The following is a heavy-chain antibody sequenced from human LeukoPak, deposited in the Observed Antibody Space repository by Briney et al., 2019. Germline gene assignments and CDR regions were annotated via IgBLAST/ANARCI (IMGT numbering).Heavy chain of an antibody. Sequence: GGSLRLSCVASGFSFSTYGIHWVRQAPGKGLEWVAVISSDASNQYYTDSVRGRFAISRDNSRNTLYLQMNSLRYEDTAVYYCAKDGCSGGSCQADYWSQGTQVTVSS. D-gene: IGHD2-15*01. J-gene: IGHJ4*02. CDR1: GFSFSTYG. CDR2: ISSDASNQ. CDR3: AKDGCSGGSCQADY. V-gene: IGHV3-30*18.